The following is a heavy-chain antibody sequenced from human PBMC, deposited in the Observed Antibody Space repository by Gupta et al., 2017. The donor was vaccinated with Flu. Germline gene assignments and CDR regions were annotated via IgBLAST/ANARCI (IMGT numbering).Heavy chain of an antibody. V-gene: IGHV3-30*18. CDR3: AKDWKWNRNIYGMNV. CDR1: GFSFSNYG. J-gene: IGHJ6*02. Sequence: QEEAVESGGGVVQPGRSLRLSCAACGFSFSNYGMHWVRQDPGKGLEWVAVISYDGSDKYYADSVKGRFTISRDNSKNTLYLQINSLRTEDTAVYYCAKDWKWNRNIYGMNVWGQGTTVTVSS. D-gene: IGHD1-1*01. CDR2: ISYDGSDK.